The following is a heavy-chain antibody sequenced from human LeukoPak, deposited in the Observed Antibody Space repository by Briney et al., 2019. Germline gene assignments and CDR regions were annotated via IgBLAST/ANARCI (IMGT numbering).Heavy chain of an antibody. D-gene: IGHD6-19*01. J-gene: IGHJ4*02. CDR3: ARDLTAVAGRFDY. V-gene: IGHV3-21*01. CDR2: ISSSSYI. Sequence: GGSLRLSCAASGFTFSSHSMNWVRQAPGKGLEWVSSISSSSYIYYADSVKGRFTISRDNAKNSLYLQMNSLRAEDTAVYYCARDLTAVAGRFDYWGQGTLVTVSS. CDR1: GFTFSSHS.